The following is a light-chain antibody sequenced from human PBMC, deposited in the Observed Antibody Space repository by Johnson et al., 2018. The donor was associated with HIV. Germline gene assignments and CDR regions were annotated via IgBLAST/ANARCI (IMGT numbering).Light chain of an antibody. V-gene: IGLV1-51*01. CDR3: GTWDSSLSAYV. Sequence: QSVLTQPPSMSAAPGQRVAISCSGSSSNIGNNYVSWYQQLPGTAPKLLIYDNNKRPSGIRDRFSGSKSGTSATLGITGLQTGDEADYYCGTWDSSLSAYVIRTGTKVTVL. CDR1: SSNIGNNY. J-gene: IGLJ1*01. CDR2: DNN.